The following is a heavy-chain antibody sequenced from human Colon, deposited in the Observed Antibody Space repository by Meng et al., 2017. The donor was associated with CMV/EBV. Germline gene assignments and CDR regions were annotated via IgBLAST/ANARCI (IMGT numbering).Heavy chain of an antibody. J-gene: IGHJ4*02. CDR1: GYSFTGYY. V-gene: IGHV1-18*04. D-gene: IGHD3-3*01. CDR3: ARRGRDFWSGYYYY. Sequence: ASVKVSCKASGYSFTGYYLHWVRQAPGQGLEWMGWFSAYNGHTDYAQNLQGRVTMTTDTSTSTAYMELTSLRSDDTAMYYCARRGRDFWSGYYYYWGQGTLVTVSS. CDR2: FSAYNGHT.